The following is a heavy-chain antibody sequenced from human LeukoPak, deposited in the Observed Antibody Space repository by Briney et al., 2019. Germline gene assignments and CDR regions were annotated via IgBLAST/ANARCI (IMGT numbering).Heavy chain of an antibody. J-gene: IGHJ4*02. CDR1: GDSFTGYY. D-gene: IGHD1-26*01. V-gene: IGHV1-2*02. Sequence: ASVKVSCKASGDSFTGYYMHWVRQAPGQGLEWMGWINPNSGGTHHAQRFQGRVTMTRDTSISTAYMELSRLTSDDTALYYCARDGGYGLGYFDYWGQGTLVTASS. CDR2: INPNSGGT. CDR3: ARDGGYGLGYFDY.